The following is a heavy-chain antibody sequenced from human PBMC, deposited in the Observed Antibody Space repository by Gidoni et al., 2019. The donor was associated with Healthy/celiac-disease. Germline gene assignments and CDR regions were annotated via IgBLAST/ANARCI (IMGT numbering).Heavy chain of an antibody. V-gene: IGHV3-21*01. CDR2: ISSSSSYI. Sequence: EVQLVESGGGLVKPGGSLRLSCAASGFTFSRYSMNWVRQAPGKGLEWVSSISSSSSYIYYADSVKGRFTISRDNAKNSLYLQMNSLRAEDTAVYYCWADIVVVPAAQTGNENYYYGMDVWGQGTTVTVSS. J-gene: IGHJ6*02. D-gene: IGHD2-2*01. CDR3: WADIVVVPAAQTGNENYYYGMDV. CDR1: GFTFSRYS.